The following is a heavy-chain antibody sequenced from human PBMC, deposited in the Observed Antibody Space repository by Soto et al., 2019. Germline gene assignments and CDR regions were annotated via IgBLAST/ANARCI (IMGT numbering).Heavy chain of an antibody. J-gene: IGHJ5*02. D-gene: IGHD3-3*01. CDR2: INAGNGNT. V-gene: IGHV1-3*01. CDR1: GYTFTSYA. Sequence: ASVKVSCKASGYTFTSYAMHWVRQAPGQRLEWMGWINAGNGNTKYSQKFQGRVTITRDTSASTAYMELSSLRSEDTAVYYCARVLLEWYNWFDPWGQGTLVTVSS. CDR3: ARVLLEWYNWFDP.